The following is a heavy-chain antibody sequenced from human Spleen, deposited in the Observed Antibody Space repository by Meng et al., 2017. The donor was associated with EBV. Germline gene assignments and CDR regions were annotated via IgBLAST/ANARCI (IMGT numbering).Heavy chain of an antibody. V-gene: IGHV3-30*03. J-gene: IGHJ5*02. CDR3: ARDLSGRFDP. Sequence: VQWVESGGGVVQHGRSRGLSCAGSGFTFSGYGMFWVRQAPGKGPEWVAIIPSDGGTIYYADSVKGRFTISRDNSKNTLYLQMNSLRGEDTAVYYCARDLSGRFDPWGQGTLVTVSS. CDR2: IPSDGGTI. CDR1: GFTFSGYG. D-gene: IGHD1-14*01.